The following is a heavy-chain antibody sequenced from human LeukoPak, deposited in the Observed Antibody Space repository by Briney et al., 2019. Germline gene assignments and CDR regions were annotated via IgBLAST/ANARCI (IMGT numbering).Heavy chain of an antibody. D-gene: IGHD3-22*01. CDR2: ISYDGSNI. V-gene: IGHV3-30*03. CDR1: GFTFSSYA. Sequence: GGSLRLSCAASGFTFSSYAMHWVRQGPGKGLEWVSVISYDGSNIYYPDSVKGRFTISRDNSKNTLYLQTNSPRAEDTAVYYCARESSGYPDYWGQGTLVTVSS. J-gene: IGHJ4*02. CDR3: ARESSGYPDY.